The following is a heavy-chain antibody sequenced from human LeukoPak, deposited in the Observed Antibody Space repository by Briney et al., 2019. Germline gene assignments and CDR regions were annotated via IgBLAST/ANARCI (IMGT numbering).Heavy chain of an antibody. CDR1: GYTFTSYD. CDR3: ARDPSSVTLYFFDY. D-gene: IGHD4-11*01. CDR2: MNPNSGNT. Sequence: ASVKVSCKASGYTFTSYDINWVRQANGQGLEWMGWMNPNSGNTGYAQKFQGRVTMTRNTSISTAYMELSSLRSEDTAVYYCARDPSSVTLYFFDYWGQGTLVTVSS. V-gene: IGHV1-8*01. J-gene: IGHJ4*02.